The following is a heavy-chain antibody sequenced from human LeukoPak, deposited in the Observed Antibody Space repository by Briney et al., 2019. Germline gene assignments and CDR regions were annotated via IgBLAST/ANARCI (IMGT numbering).Heavy chain of an antibody. J-gene: IGHJ6*04. CDR3: ARGALYGSGSYWGDSMDV. CDR2: ISFDATNK. D-gene: IGHD3-10*01. Sequence: PGGSLRLSCAASGFTFSVHAMHWVRQAPGRGLEWVAVISFDATNKYYADSLKGRFTVSRDNSKNTLFLQMNSLRSEDTAVYYCARGALYGSGSYWGDSMDVWGKGTTVTVSS. V-gene: IGHV3-30*04. CDR1: GFTFSVHA.